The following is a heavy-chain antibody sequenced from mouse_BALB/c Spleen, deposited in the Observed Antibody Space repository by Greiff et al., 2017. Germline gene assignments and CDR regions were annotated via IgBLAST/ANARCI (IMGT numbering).Heavy chain of an antibody. V-gene: IGHV5-17*02. CDR2: ISSGSSTT. CDR1: GFTFSSFC. CDR3: AREYDDMAY. Sequence: EVKLVESGGGLVQPGGSLKLSCAASGFTFSSFCMHWVRQAPEKGLEWVAYISSGSSTTYYADKVKGRFTISRDNPKNTLFLLRPSLRSEDTAMFDSAREYDDMAYWGQGTLVTVSA. J-gene: IGHJ4*01. D-gene: IGHD2-3*01.